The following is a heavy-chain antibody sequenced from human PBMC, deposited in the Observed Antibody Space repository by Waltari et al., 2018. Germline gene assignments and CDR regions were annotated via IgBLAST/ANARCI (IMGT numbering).Heavy chain of an antibody. J-gene: IGHJ4*02. Sequence: VQLVASGGGLVQPGGSLRLSCAASAFSFSGVWLHWVRQAPGKGLEWVSRINPAGSATTYADSVRGRFTISRDNAQNTLHLQMNSLRVEDTAMYYCTRDNWGTSDYWGQGTLVTVSS. CDR2: INPAGSAT. CDR3: TRDNWGTSDY. V-gene: IGHV3-74*01. CDR1: AFSFSGVW. D-gene: IGHD7-27*01.